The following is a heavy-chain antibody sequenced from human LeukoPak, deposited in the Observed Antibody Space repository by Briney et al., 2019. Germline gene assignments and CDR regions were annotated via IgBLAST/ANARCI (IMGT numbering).Heavy chain of an antibody. CDR1: GFTFSSYA. J-gene: IGHJ4*02. Sequence: GGSLRLSCAASGFTFSSYAMSWVRQAPGKGLEWVSAISGSSGSTYYADSVEGRFTISRDNSKNTLYLQMNSLRAEDTAVYYCAKMGHRSKKWPFDYWGQGTLVTVSS. CDR3: AKMGHRSKKWPFDY. D-gene: IGHD5-12*01. CDR2: ISGSSGST. V-gene: IGHV3-23*01.